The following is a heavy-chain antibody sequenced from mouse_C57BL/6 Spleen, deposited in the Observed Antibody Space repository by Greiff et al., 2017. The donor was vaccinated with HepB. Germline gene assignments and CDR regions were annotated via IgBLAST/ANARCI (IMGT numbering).Heavy chain of an antibody. J-gene: IGHJ1*03. CDR2: INPGSGGT. CDR3: ASYGYFDV. Sequence: QVQLKESGAELVRPGTSVKVSCKASGYAFTNYLIEWVKQRPGQGLEWIGVINPGSGGTNYNEKFKGKATLTADKSSSTAYMQPSSLTSEDSAVYFCASYGYFDVWGTGTTVTVSS. CDR1: GYAFTNYL. V-gene: IGHV1-54*01.